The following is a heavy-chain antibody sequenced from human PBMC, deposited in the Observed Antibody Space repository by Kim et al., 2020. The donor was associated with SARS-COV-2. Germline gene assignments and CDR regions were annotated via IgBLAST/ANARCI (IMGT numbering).Heavy chain of an antibody. V-gene: IGHV1-3*01. Sequence: QGRVTITRDTSASTAYMELSSLRSEDTAVYYCARDSWFGYSSSWYYFDYWGQGTLVTVSS. J-gene: IGHJ4*02. D-gene: IGHD6-13*01. CDR3: ARDSWFGYSSSWYYFDY.